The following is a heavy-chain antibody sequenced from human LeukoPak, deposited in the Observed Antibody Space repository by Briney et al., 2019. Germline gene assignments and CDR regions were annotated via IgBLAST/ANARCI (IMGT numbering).Heavy chain of an antibody. CDR2: IYYSGST. J-gene: IGHJ5*02. D-gene: IGHD6-19*01. Sequence: PSETLSLTCTVSGGSLSSYYWSWIRQPPGKGLEWIGYIYYSGSTNYNPSLKSRVTISVDTSKNQFSLKLSSVTAADTAVYYCARDSSGWYHWFDPWGQGTLVTVSS. CDR1: GGSLSSYY. V-gene: IGHV4-59*01. CDR3: ARDSSGWYHWFDP.